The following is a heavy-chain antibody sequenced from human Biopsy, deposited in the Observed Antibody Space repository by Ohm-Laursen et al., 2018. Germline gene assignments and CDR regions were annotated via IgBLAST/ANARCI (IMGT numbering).Heavy chain of an antibody. CDR1: GGSFTGHY. CDR3: AIDRGYYSDRTVPGYFDL. D-gene: IGHD3-22*01. J-gene: IGHJ2*01. Sequence: PSETLSLTCTVSGGSFTGHYWSWIRQPPGKGLEWIGHISYTGYTSYNASLKSRVTISVDTSRNHFSLRLRSMTPADTAMYYCAIDRGYYSDRTVPGYFDLWGRGTLVTVSS. V-gene: IGHV4-59*11. CDR2: ISYTGYT.